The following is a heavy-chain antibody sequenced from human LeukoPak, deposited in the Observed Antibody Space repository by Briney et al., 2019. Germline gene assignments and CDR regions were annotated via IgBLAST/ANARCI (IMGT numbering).Heavy chain of an antibody. V-gene: IGHV4-59*01. Sequence: SETLSLTCTVSGGSISSYYWSWIRQPPGKGLEWIGYIYYSGSTNYNPSLKSRVTISVDTSKNQFSLKLSSVTAADTAVYYCAREIYDILTGYPLNYYYYIDVWGKGTTVTVSS. D-gene: IGHD3-9*01. CDR2: IYYSGST. J-gene: IGHJ6*03. CDR1: GGSISSYY. CDR3: AREIYDILTGYPLNYYYYIDV.